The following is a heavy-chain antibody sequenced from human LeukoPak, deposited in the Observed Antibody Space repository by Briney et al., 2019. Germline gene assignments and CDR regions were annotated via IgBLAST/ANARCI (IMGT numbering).Heavy chain of an antibody. V-gene: IGHV3-23*01. D-gene: IGHD4-17*01. CDR1: GFTFDDYA. Sequence: PGRSLRLSCAASGFTFDDYAMHWVRQAPGKGLEWVSAISGSGGSTYYADSVKGRFTISRDNSKNTLYLQMNSLRAEDTAVYYCARTRATTTVTIRAAFDIWGQGTMVTVSS. J-gene: IGHJ3*02. CDR2: ISGSGGST. CDR3: ARTRATTTVTIRAAFDI.